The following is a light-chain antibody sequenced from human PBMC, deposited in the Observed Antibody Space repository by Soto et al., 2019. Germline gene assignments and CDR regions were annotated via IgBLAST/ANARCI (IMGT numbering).Light chain of an antibody. CDR1: SSNLGAGYD. Sequence: QSVLAQPPSVSGAPGQSVTISCTGGSSNLGAGYDVHWYQQLPGTAPKVLIYGNSNRPSGVPDRFSGSKSGTSAALAITGLQAEDEADYYCQSYDSSLSGSYVFGTGTKVTVL. CDR2: GNS. CDR3: QSYDSSLSGSYV. V-gene: IGLV1-40*01. J-gene: IGLJ1*01.